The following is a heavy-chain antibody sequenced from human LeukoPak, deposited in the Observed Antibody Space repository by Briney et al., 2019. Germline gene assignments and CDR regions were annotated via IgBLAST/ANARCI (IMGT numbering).Heavy chain of an antibody. Sequence: PGGSLRLSCAASGFTFSSYAMSWVRQAPGKGLEWVSGISVSGGSTYYADSVKGRFTISRDNSKNTLYLQMNSLRVEDTAVYYCARDATTPGAFDIWGQGTMVTVSS. D-gene: IGHD5-24*01. CDR2: ISVSGGST. J-gene: IGHJ3*02. CDR1: GFTFSSYA. V-gene: IGHV3-23*01. CDR3: ARDATTPGAFDI.